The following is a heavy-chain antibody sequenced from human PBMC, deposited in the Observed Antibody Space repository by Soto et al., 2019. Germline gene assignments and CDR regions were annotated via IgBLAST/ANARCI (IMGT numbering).Heavy chain of an antibody. CDR2: INSDGSST. J-gene: IGHJ6*03. Sequence: GGSLRFSCAASGFTFSSYWMHWVRQAPGKGLVWVSRINSDGSSTSYADSVKGRFTISRDNAKNTLYLQMNSLRAEDTAVYYCARDGFGVAYMDVWGKGTTVTVSS. V-gene: IGHV3-74*01. CDR1: GFTFSSYW. D-gene: IGHD3-3*01. CDR3: ARDGFGVAYMDV.